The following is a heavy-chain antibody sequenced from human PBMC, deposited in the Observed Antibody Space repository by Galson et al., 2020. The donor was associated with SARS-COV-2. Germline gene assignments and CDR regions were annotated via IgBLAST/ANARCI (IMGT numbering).Heavy chain of an antibody. CDR1: GGTFSSYA. J-gene: IGHJ3*02. CDR2: IIPIFGTA. D-gene: IGHD2-15*01. V-gene: IGHV1-69*13. CDR3: ARGALGYCSGGSCYASGFDI. Sequence: SVKVSCKASGGTFSSYAISWVRQAPGQGLEWMGGIIPIFGTANYAQKFQGRVTITADESTSTAYMELSSLRSEDTAVYYCARGALGYCSGGSCYASGFDIWGQGTMVTVSS.